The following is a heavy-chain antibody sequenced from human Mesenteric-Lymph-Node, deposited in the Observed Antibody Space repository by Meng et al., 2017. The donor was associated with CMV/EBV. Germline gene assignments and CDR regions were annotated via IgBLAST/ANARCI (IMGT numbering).Heavy chain of an antibody. CDR1: GFILTNYA. Sequence: SGFILTNYAVSWVRQAPGKGLEWVSAISGSGHNTYYADSVKGRFTISRDISKNTLFLQMNSLRAEDTAVYYCAKDKGPSGLYYFDYWGQGTLVTVSS. CDR3: AKDKGPSGLYYFDY. CDR2: ISGSGHNT. V-gene: IGHV3-23*01. D-gene: IGHD6-19*01. J-gene: IGHJ4*02.